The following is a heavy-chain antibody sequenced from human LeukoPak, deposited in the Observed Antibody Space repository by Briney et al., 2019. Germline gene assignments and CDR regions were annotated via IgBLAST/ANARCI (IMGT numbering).Heavy chain of an antibody. CDR3: ARAQNSGYAWAAFDI. D-gene: IGHD5-12*01. J-gene: IGHJ3*02. CDR1: GGSITSSSHY. Sequence: SETLSLTCTVSGGSITSSSHYWGWIRQPPGKGLEWIGSIYYSGDTYYNPSLKSRVTISVDTSKNQFSLNLSSVTAADTAVYYCARAQNSGYAWAAFDIWGQGTMVTVSS. V-gene: IGHV4-39*01. CDR2: IYYSGDT.